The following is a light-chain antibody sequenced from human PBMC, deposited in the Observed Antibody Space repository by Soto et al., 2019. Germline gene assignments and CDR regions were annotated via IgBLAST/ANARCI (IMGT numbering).Light chain of an antibody. Sequence: EVVLTQSPATLSLSPGERATLSCRASQTISSSLAWYQQKPGQAPRLLIYDASNRATGIPARFSGSGSGTDFTLTITSLEPEDFAVYYCQQRSIGPLFAFGPGTKVDIK. V-gene: IGKV3-11*01. CDR3: QQRSIGPLFA. CDR2: DAS. J-gene: IGKJ3*01. CDR1: QTISSS.